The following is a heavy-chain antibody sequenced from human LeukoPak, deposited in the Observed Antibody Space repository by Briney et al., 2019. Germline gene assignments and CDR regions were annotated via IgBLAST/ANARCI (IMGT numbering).Heavy chain of an antibody. J-gene: IGHJ5*02. CDR3: ARGSGPMVTVWFDP. CDR1: GYSISSGYY. CDR2: IYYSGST. V-gene: IGHV4-61*01. D-gene: IGHD3-10*01. Sequence: SETLSLTCAVSGYSISSGYYWGWIRQPLGKGLEWIGYIYYSGSTNYNPSLKSRVTISVDTSKNQFSLKLSSVTAADTAVYYCARGSGPMVTVWFDPWGQGTLVTVSS.